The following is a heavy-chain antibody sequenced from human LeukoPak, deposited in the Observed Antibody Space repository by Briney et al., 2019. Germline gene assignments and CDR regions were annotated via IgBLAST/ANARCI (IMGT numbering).Heavy chain of an antibody. Sequence: KSSETLSLTCTVSGGSISSYYWSWIRQPPGKGLEWIGEINHSGSTNYNPSLKSRVTISVDTSKNQFSLKLSSVTAADTAVYYCARGSDVVVPAAPGGSYYYYMDVWGKGTTVTVSS. J-gene: IGHJ6*03. CDR2: INHSGST. V-gene: IGHV4-34*01. D-gene: IGHD2-2*01. CDR3: ARGSDVVVPAAPGGSYYYYMDV. CDR1: GGSISSYY.